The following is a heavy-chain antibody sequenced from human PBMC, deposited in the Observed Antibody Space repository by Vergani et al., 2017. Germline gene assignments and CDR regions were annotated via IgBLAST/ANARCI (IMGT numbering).Heavy chain of an antibody. CDR1: GFTFSSYG. CDR3: ANTAPAAIAPFDY. Sequence: QVQLVESGGGVVQPGRSLRLSCAASGFTFSSYGMHWVRQAPGKGLEWVADISYDGSIKYYADSVKGRFTIYRDNSKNTLYLQMNSLRAEDTAVYYCANTAPAAIAPFDYWGQGTLVTVSS. CDR2: ISYDGSIK. D-gene: IGHD2-2*02. V-gene: IGHV3-30*18. J-gene: IGHJ4*02.